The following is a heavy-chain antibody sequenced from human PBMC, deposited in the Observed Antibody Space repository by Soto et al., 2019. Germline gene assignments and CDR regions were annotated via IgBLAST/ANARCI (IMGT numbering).Heavy chain of an antibody. D-gene: IGHD2-2*01. Sequence: SETLSLTXTVSGGSISSGDYYWSWIRQPPGKGLEWIGYIYYTGSTYYNPSLKSRLTKSVDTSKNQFSLKLTSVTAADTAVYFCARYQKGPFDYWGQGTLVTVSS. CDR2: IYYTGST. V-gene: IGHV4-30-4*01. CDR1: GGSISSGDYY. CDR3: ARYQKGPFDY. J-gene: IGHJ4*02.